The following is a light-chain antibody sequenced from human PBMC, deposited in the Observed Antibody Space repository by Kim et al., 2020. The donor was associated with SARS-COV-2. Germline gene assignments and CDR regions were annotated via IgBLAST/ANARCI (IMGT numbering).Light chain of an antibody. CDR1: ESVSIY. V-gene: IGKV3-11*01. J-gene: IGKJ1*01. CDR3: QQRNTWPWT. Sequence: EIVLTQSPATLSLSPGERATLSCRASESVSIYLAWYQQKAGQAPRLLIYDTSKRATGTPARFSGSRSGADFTLTISSLEPEDFAVYHCQQRNTWPWTFGQGTKVDVK. CDR2: DTS.